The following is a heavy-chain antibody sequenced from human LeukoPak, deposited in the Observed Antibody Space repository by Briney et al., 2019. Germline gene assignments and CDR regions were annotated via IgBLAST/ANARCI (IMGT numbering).Heavy chain of an antibody. V-gene: IGHV4-34*01. D-gene: IGHD1-14*01. CDR1: GGSFSGYY. J-gene: IGHJ6*03. CDR3: ARGGVGRNYYYYMDV. CDR2: INHSGST. Sequence: SETLSLTCAVYGGSFSGYYWSWIRQPPGKGLEWIGEINHSGSTNYNPSLKGRVTISVDTSKNQFSLKLSSVTAADTAVYYCARGGVGRNYYYYMDVWGKGTTVTVSS.